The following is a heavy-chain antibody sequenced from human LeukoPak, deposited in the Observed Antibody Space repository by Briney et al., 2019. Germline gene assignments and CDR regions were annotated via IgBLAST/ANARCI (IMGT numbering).Heavy chain of an antibody. CDR1: GYTFTSYG. J-gene: IGHJ3*01. Sequence: VASVKVSCKASGYTFTSYGISWVRQAPGQGLEWMGWISAYNGNTNYAQKFQGRVTITADESTSTAYMELSSLRSDDTAVYYCARTAARRFDYWGQGTMVTVSS. CDR3: ARTAARRFDY. V-gene: IGHV1-18*01. CDR2: ISAYNGNT. D-gene: IGHD6-6*01.